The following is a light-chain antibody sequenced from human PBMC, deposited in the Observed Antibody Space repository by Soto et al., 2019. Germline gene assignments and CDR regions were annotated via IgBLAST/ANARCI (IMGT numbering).Light chain of an antibody. V-gene: IGKV1-5*03. CDR1: QSISSW. CDR3: LQYDSYSWT. Sequence: DIQMTQSPSTLSASVGDRVTITCRASQSISSWLAWYQRKPGKAPKLLIYKASSLESGVPSRFSGSGSGTEFTLTISSLQPDDVATYYCLQYDSYSWTFGQGTKVDIK. CDR2: KAS. J-gene: IGKJ1*01.